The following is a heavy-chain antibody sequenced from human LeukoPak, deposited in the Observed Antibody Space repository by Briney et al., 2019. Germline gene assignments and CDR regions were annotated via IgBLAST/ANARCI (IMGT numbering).Heavy chain of an antibody. D-gene: IGHD3-22*01. Sequence: SETLSLTCAVYGGSLSGYYWSWIRQPPGKGLEWSGEVNHSGGTNYNPSLKSRVTISADTSKNQFSLKLSSVTAADTAVYYCATSRDYYDSSGVDYWGQGTLVTVSS. CDR1: GGSLSGYY. CDR2: VNHSGGT. CDR3: ATSRDYYDSSGVDY. J-gene: IGHJ4*02. V-gene: IGHV4-34*01.